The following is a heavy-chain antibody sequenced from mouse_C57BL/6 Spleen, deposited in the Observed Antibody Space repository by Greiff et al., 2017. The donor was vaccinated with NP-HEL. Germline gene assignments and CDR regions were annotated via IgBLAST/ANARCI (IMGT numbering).Heavy chain of an antibody. Sequence: VQLQQSGPELVKPGASVKISCKASGYAFSSSWMNWVKQRPGKGLEWIGRIYPGDGDTNYNGKFKGKAILTADKSSSTAYMQLSSLTSEDSAVYFCARDDPYFDYWGQGTTLTVSS. CDR3: ARDDPYFDY. CDR2: IYPGDGDT. V-gene: IGHV1-82*01. J-gene: IGHJ2*01. CDR1: GYAFSSSW.